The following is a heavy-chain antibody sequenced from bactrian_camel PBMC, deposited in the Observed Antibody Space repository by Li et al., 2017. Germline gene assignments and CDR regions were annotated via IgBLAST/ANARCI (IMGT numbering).Heavy chain of an antibody. CDR3: AARGPYCYTKLSVADFTY. Sequence: LQLVESGGGSVQAGGSLRLSCAASGYTYNRNCMAWFRQAPGKEREGVARIATGSGNTYYADSVKGRFTISQDNAKNTVYLQMNSLKPEDTAMYYCAARGPYCYTKLSVADFTYWGQGTQVTVS. V-gene: IGHV3S25*01. J-gene: IGHJ6*01. CDR1: GYTYNRNC. D-gene: IGHD2*01. CDR2: IATGSGNT.